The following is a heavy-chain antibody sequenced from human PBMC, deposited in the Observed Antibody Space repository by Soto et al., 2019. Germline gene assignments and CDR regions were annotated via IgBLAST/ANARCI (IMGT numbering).Heavy chain of an antibody. CDR3: ARDPTVLMVYAIFDYYGMDG. Sequence: SQTLSLTCAISGDSVSSNSAAWNWIRQSPSRGLECLGRTYYRSKWYNDYAVSVKSRITINPDTSKNQFSLQLNSVTPEDTAVYYCARDPTVLMVYAIFDYYGMDGWGQGTTVTVSS. V-gene: IGHV6-1*01. CDR2: TYYRSKWYN. J-gene: IGHJ6*02. D-gene: IGHD2-8*01. CDR1: GDSVSSNSAA.